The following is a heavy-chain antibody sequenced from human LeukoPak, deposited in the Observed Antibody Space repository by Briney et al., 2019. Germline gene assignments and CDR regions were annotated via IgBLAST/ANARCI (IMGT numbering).Heavy chain of an antibody. D-gene: IGHD1-26*01. Sequence: SETPSLTCSVSGVSISSYSWSWIRQPPGKGLEWIGYIYYSGTTNYNPSLKSRVTISVDTSKNQFSLKLSSVTAADTAVYYCARGIMGPTPYFDYWGQGTLVTVSS. J-gene: IGHJ4*02. V-gene: IGHV4-59*01. CDR1: GVSISSYS. CDR2: IYYSGTT. CDR3: ARGIMGPTPYFDY.